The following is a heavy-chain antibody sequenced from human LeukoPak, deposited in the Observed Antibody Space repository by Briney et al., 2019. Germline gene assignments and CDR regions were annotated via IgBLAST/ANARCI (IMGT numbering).Heavy chain of an antibody. CDR3: ATLHPVAGTDYYYYYGMDV. D-gene: IGHD6-19*01. V-gene: IGHV1-24*01. CDR2: FDPEDGET. CDR1: GYTLTELS. Sequence: ASVKVSCKVSGYTLTELSMHWVRQAPGKGLEWMGGFDPEDGETIYAQKFQGRVTMTEDTSTDTAYMELSSLRSEDTAVYYCATLHPVAGTDYYYYYGMDVWGKGTTVTASS. J-gene: IGHJ6*04.